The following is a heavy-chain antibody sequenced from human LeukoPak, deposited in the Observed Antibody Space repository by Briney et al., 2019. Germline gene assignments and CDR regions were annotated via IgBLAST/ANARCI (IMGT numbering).Heavy chain of an antibody. J-gene: IGHJ4*02. Sequence: GGSLRLSCAASGFTFSDYYMTWVRQAPGMGLEWLSYISSSGDIIYYADSVKGRFTISRDNAKNSLYLQMNSLRAEDTAVYYCARTRQLLFYFDFWGQGTLVTVSS. CDR1: GFTFSDYY. CDR2: ISSSGDII. D-gene: IGHD5-18*01. CDR3: ARTRQLLFYFDF. V-gene: IGHV3-11*01.